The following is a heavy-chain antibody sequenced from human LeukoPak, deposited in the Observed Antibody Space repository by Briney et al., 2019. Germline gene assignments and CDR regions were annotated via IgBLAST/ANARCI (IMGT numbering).Heavy chain of an antibody. CDR2: IRYDGSNK. CDR3: AKASIGYCSGGSCYLLDY. J-gene: IGHJ4*02. Sequence: PGGSLRLPCAASGFTFSSYGMHWVRQAPGKGLEWVAFIRYDGSNKYYADSVKGRFTISRDNSKNTLYLQMNSLRAEDTAVYYCAKASIGYCSGGSCYLLDYWGQGTLVTVSS. V-gene: IGHV3-30*02. D-gene: IGHD2-15*01. CDR1: GFTFSSYG.